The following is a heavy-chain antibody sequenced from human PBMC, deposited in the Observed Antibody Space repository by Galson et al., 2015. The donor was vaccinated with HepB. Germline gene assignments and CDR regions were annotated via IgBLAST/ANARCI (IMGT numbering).Heavy chain of an antibody. CDR1: GFSFSTYW. CDR2: IKRDETET. CDR3: VAGSGWLPDY. V-gene: IGHV3-7*01. D-gene: IGHD6-19*01. J-gene: IGHJ4*02. Sequence: SLRLSCAVSGFSFSTYWMNWVRQAPGKGLEWVAIIKRDETETHYVDSVKGRFTISRDNAKNSLYLQMSSLRVDDTAVYFCVAGSGWLPDYWGQGTVVTVSS.